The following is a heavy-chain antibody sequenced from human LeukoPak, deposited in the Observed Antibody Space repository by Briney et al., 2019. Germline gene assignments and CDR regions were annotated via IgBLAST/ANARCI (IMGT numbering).Heavy chain of an antibody. V-gene: IGHV5-51*01. CDR1: GYSFTSYW. D-gene: IGHD2-2*01. Sequence: GESLKISCKGSGYSFTSYWIDWVRQMTGKGLEWMGIIYPGDSDTRYSPSFQGQVTISADNSISTAYLQWSSLKASDTAMYYCARLGGDCSSTSCYGLDYWGQGTLVTVSS. CDR2: IYPGDSDT. J-gene: IGHJ4*02. CDR3: ARLGGDCSSTSCYGLDY.